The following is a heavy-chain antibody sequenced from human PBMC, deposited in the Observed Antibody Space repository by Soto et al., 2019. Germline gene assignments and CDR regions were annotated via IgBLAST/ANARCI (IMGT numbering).Heavy chain of an antibody. CDR1: GGSISSGSW. Sequence: SETLSLTCAVSGGSISSGSWWTWVRQSPGKGLEWIGEIFESGATNYNPSLKSRLTMSVDKSKNQFSLNLSSLTAADTAVYFCTTSHAGELNNWGQGTLVTVSS. CDR2: IFESGAT. D-gene: IGHD1-7*01. CDR3: TTSHAGELNN. J-gene: IGHJ4*02. V-gene: IGHV4-4*02.